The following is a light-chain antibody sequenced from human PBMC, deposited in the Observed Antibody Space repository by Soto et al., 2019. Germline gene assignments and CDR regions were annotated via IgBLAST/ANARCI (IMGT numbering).Light chain of an antibody. Sequence: EIMMTQSPATLSVSPGERATLSCRASQSISGNLAWYQQKPGQAPGLLIYAASTRATGIPARFSGSGSGTDFTLTISSLQSEDFAVYYCQQYNNWPRTFGQGTQVEIK. V-gene: IGKV3-15*01. CDR1: QSISGN. CDR3: QQYNNWPRT. CDR2: AAS. J-gene: IGKJ1*01.